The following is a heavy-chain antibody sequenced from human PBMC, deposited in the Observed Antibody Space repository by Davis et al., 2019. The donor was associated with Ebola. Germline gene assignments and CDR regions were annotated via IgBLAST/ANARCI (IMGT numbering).Heavy chain of an antibody. CDR3: ARRSSGYYHGRFDP. CDR2: INHSGST. D-gene: IGHD3-22*01. J-gene: IGHJ5*02. Sequence: SETLSLTCAVYGGSFSGYYWSCIRQPPGKGLEWIGEINHSGSTNYNPSLKSRVTISVDTSKNQFSLKLSSVTAADTAVYYCARRSSGYYHGRFDPWGQGTLVTVSS. CDR1: GGSFSGYY. V-gene: IGHV4-34*01.